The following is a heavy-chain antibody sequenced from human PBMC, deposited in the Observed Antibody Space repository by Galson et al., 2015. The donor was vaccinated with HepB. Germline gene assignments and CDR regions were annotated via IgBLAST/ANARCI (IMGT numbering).Heavy chain of an antibody. D-gene: IGHD3-22*01. CDR1: GFTFSSYA. CDR3: ARMYYYDSSGYYYDFG. CDR2: ISYDGSNK. Sequence: SLRLSCAASGFTFSSYAMHWVRQAPGKGLEWVAVISYDGSNKYYADSVKGRFTISRDNAKNSLYLQMNSLRAEDTAVYYCARMYYYDSSGYYYDFGWGQGTLVTVSS. J-gene: IGHJ4*02. V-gene: IGHV3-30*04.